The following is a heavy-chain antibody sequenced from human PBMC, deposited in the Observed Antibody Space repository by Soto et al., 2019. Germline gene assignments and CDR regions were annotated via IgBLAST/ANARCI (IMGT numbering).Heavy chain of an antibody. D-gene: IGHD2-15*01. CDR1: GFSLSTSGVG. Sequence: QITLKESGPPLVKPTQTLTLTCTFSGFSLSTSGVGVGWIRQPPGKALEWLALIYSNEDKRYSPSLKSRLTITXXXXXXXXXXXXXXXXXXXXXXXXXXHRPXXXXXXXCYSGFDYWGQGTLVTVSS. V-gene: IGHV2-5*01. J-gene: IGHJ4*02. CDR2: IYSNEDK. CDR3: XHRPXXXXXXXCYSGFDY.